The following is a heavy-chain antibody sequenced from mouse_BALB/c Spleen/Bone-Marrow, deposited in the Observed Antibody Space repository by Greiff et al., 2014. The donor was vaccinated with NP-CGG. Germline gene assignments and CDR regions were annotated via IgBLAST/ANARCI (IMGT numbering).Heavy chain of an antibody. CDR2: ITGGGTT. D-gene: IGHD1-2*01. CDR1: GITVSSYT. V-gene: IGHV5-6-5*01. Sequence: EVQLQESGGGLVKPGESLKFSCAASGITVSSYTMSWVRQTPEKRLEWVASITGGGTTYYPDSVKGRFTISRDNARNILYLQVSSLRSEDTAIYYCARRYGYVDAMDYWGQGTSVTVSS. J-gene: IGHJ4*01. CDR3: ARRYGYVDAMDY.